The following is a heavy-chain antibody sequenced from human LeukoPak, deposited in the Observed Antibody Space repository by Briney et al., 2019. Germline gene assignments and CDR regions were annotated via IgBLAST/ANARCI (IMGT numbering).Heavy chain of an antibody. CDR3: ARSPPGYSSSPNWFDP. CDR1: GGSISSYY. J-gene: IGHJ5*02. Sequence: SETLSLTCTVSGGSISSYYWSWIRQPAGKGLEWIGRIYTSGSTNYIPSLKSRVTMSVDTSKNQFSLKLSSVTAADTAVYYCARSPPGYSSSPNWFDPWGQGTLVTVSS. D-gene: IGHD6-13*01. V-gene: IGHV4-4*07. CDR2: IYTSGST.